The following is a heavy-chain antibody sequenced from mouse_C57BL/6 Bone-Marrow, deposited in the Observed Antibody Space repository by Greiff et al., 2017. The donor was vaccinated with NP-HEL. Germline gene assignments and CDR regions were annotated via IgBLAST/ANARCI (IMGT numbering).Heavy chain of an antibody. J-gene: IGHJ2*01. V-gene: IGHV1-26*01. CDR2: INPNNGGT. CDR1: GYTFTDYY. CDR3: ARVPYYGSPDYFDY. D-gene: IGHD1-1*01. Sequence: VQLQQSGPELVKPGASVKISCKASGYTFTDYYMNWVKQSHGKSLEWIGDINPNNGGTSYNQKFKGKATLTVDKSSSTAYMELRSLTSEDSAVYYCARVPYYGSPDYFDYWGQGTTLTVSS.